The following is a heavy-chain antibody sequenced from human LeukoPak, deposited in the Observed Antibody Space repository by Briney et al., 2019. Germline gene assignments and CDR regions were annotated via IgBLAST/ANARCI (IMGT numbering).Heavy chain of an antibody. CDR3: ARQTGSGLFILP. V-gene: IGHV4-39*01. Sequence: SETLSLACTVSGVSISSSNSYWGWIRQPPGKGLEWIGSIYYSGNTYYNASLKSQVSISIDTSKNQFSLKLTSVTAADTAVYYCARQTGSGLFILPGGQGTLVTVSS. CDR2: IYYSGNT. J-gene: IGHJ4*02. D-gene: IGHD3/OR15-3a*01. CDR1: GVSISSSNSY.